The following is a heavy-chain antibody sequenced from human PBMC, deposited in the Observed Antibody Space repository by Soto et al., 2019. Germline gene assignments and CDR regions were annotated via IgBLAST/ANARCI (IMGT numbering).Heavy chain of an antibody. CDR1: GGSISSAYYY. Sequence: QVQLQESGPGLVKPSQTLSLTCTVSGGSISSAYYYWSWIRQPPGKGLEWIGHIYDSGSTYSNPSLQSQVTISMATSKNQFSLKLSSVTAADTAVYYCARGPSGDKVDYWGQGTLVTVSS. D-gene: IGHD7-27*01. CDR3: ARGPSGDKVDY. V-gene: IGHV4-30-4*01. J-gene: IGHJ4*02. CDR2: IYDSGST.